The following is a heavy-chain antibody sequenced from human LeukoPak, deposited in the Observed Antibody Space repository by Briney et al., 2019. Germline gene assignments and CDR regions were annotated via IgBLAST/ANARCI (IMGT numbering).Heavy chain of an antibody. V-gene: IGHV1-18*04. CDR1: GYTFTGYY. CDR2: ISAYNGNT. CDR3: ARYDYDSSGYYSNDAFDI. D-gene: IGHD3-22*01. Sequence: ASVKVSCKASGYTFTGYYMHWVRQAPGQGLEWMGWISAYNGNTNYAQKLQGRVTMTTDTSTSTAYMELRSLRSDDTAVYYCARYDYDSSGYYSNDAFDIWGQGTMVTVSS. J-gene: IGHJ3*02.